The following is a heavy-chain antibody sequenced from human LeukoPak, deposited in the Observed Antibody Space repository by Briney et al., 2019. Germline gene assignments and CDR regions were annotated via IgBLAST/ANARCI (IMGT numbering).Heavy chain of an antibody. CDR2: IYTSGST. J-gene: IGHJ6*03. CDR3: ARGGPPAYSYYYGSGSYYAHYMDV. CDR1: GGSISSYY. D-gene: IGHD3-10*01. Sequence: SETLSLTCTVSGGSISSYYWSWIRQPAGKGLEWIGRIYTSGSTNYNPSLKSRVTMSVDTSKNQFSLKLSSVTAADTAVYYCARGGPPAYSYYYGSGSYYAHYMDVWGKGTTVTVSS. V-gene: IGHV4-4*07.